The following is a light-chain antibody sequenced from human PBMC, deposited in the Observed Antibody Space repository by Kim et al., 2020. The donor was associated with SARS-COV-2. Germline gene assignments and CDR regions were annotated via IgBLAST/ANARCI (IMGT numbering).Light chain of an antibody. CDR2: SNN. CDR3: AAWDDSLSVWV. Sequence: ELTQPPSASGTPGQRVTISCSGSSSNFGSNYVYWYQQLPRTAPKLLIYSNNQRPSGVPDRFSGSKSGTSASLAISGLRSEDEADYYCAAWDDSLSVWV. CDR1: SSNFGSNY. V-gene: IGLV1-47*01. J-gene: IGLJ3*02.